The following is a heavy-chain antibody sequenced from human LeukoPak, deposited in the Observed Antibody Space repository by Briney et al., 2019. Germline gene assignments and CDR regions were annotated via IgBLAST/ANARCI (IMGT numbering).Heavy chain of an antibody. D-gene: IGHD3-3*01. CDR1: GFTFSSYW. CDR3: ARVPFWSGYYTDY. CDR2: INNDGSST. V-gene: IGHV3-74*01. J-gene: IGHJ4*02. Sequence: GGSLRLSCAASGFTFSSYWMHWVRQAPGKGLVWVSRINNDGSSTSYADSVKGRFTISRDNAKNTLHLQMNSLRAEDTAVYYCARVPFWSGYYTDYWGQGTLVTVSS.